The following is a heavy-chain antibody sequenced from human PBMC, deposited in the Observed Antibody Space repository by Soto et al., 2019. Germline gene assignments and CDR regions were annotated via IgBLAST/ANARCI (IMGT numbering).Heavy chain of an antibody. CDR1: GGTFSSYA. J-gene: IGHJ3*02. V-gene: IGHV1-69*13. D-gene: IGHD5-12*01. Sequence: SVKVSCKASGGTFSSYAISWVLQAPGQGLEWMGGIIPIFGTANYAQKFQGRVTITADESTSTAYMELSSLRSEDTAVYYCARGSYNGYNLPHAFDIWGQGTMVTVSS. CDR3: ARGSYNGYNLPHAFDI. CDR2: IIPIFGTA.